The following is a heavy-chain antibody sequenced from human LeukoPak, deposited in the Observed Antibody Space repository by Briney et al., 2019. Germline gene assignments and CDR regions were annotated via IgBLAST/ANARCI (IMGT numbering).Heavy chain of an antibody. CDR3: ARPKEAMIVVVPPLY. CDR1: GFTIRNSW. V-gene: IGHV3-7*01. J-gene: IGHJ4*02. Sequence: PGGSLRLSCAASGFTIRNSWMSWVRQAPGKGLEWVANIKKDGSKKDYVDSVKGRFTISRDNSKNTLYLQMNSLRAEDTAVYYCARPKEAMIVVVPPLYWGQGTLVTVSS. CDR2: IKKDGSKK. D-gene: IGHD3-22*01.